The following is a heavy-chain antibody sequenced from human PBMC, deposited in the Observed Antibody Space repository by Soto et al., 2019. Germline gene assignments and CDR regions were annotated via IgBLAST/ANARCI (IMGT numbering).Heavy chain of an antibody. CDR3: ARDGSGSPYFFDY. D-gene: IGHD1-26*01. CDR1: RAAFSRYA. J-gene: IGHJ4*02. V-gene: IGHV1-69*13. Sequence: SVQVSCKGSRAAFSRYAFSWLLQAPGQGLEWMGGIVPHSGTSNYAQKFQGRVTITANESTTTAYMELSTLRSEDTAVYYCARDGSGSPYFFDYWCQGTQVTVSS. CDR2: IVPHSGTS.